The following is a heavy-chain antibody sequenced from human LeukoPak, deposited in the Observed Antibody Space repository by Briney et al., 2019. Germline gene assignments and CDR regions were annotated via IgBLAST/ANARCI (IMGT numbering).Heavy chain of an antibody. D-gene: IGHD6-19*01. V-gene: IGHV1-2*02. J-gene: IGHJ4*02. CDR2: INPNSGGT. Sequence: GASVKVSCKASGYTFTCYYMHWVRQAPGQGLEWMGWINPNSGGTNYAQKFQGRVTMTRDTSISTAYMELSRLRSDDTAVYYCARVDRGLYSSGWYGGYWGQGTLVTVSS. CDR3: ARVDRGLYSSGWYGGY. CDR1: GYTFTCYY.